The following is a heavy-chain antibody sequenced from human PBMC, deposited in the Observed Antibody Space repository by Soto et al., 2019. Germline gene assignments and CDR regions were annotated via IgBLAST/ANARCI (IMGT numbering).Heavy chain of an antibody. CDR3: ARGGCSGGSCYYYYGMDV. J-gene: IGHJ6*02. CDR1: GGSISSYY. Sequence: SETLSLTCTDSGGSISSYYWSWIRQPPGKGLEWIGYIYYSGSTNYNPSLKSRVTISVDTSKNQFSLKLSSVTAADTAVYYCARGGCSGGSCYYYYGMDVWGQGTTVTVSS. CDR2: IYYSGST. V-gene: IGHV4-59*01. D-gene: IGHD2-15*01.